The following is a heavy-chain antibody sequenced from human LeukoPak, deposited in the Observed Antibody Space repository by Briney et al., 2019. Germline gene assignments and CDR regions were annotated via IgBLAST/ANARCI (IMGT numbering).Heavy chain of an antibody. CDR3: ARGFMVRALYYYYGMDV. CDR1: GYTFTSYA. CDR2: INTNTGNP. J-gene: IGHJ6*02. D-gene: IGHD3-10*01. V-gene: IGHV7-4-1*02. Sequence: ASVKVSCKASGYTFTSYAMNWVRQAPGQGLEWMGWINTNTGNPTYAQGFTGRFVFSLDTSASTAYLQISSLKAEDTAVYYCARGFMVRALYYYYGMDVWGQGTTVTVSS.